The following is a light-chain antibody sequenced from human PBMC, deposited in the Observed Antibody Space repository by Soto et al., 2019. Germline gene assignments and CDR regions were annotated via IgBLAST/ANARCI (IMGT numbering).Light chain of an antibody. CDR3: QSYDSSLGGLYV. CDR1: SSNIGAGYD. J-gene: IGLJ1*01. Sequence: QSVLTQPPSVSGAPGQRVTISCTGSSSNIGAGYDVHWYQQVPGTAPRLLINGNNNRPSGVPDRFSGSKSGTSASLAITGLQAEDEADYYCQSYDSSLGGLYVFGTGTKVTVL. V-gene: IGLV1-40*01. CDR2: GNN.